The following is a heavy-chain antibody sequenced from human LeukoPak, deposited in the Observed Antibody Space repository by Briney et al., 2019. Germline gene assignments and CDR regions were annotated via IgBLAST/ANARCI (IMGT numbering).Heavy chain of an antibody. Sequence: GESLKISCKGSGYSFTSYWIGWVRQMPGKGLEWMGIISFGDSDSRYSPSFQGQVTISVDKSINTAYLQWSSLKASDTAMYYCATARPHRGFDIWGQGTMVTISS. CDR3: ATARPHRGFDI. V-gene: IGHV5-51*01. J-gene: IGHJ3*02. CDR1: GYSFTSYW. CDR2: ISFGDSDS.